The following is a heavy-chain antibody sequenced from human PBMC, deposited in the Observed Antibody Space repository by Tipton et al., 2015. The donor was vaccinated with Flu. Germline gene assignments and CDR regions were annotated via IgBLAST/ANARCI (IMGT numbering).Heavy chain of an antibody. Sequence: TLSLTCAVYGGSFSGYYWSWIRQPPGKGLEWIGEINHSGSTNYNPSLKSRVTISVDTSKNQFSLKLSSVTAADTAVYYCARVQYGYCSGGSCYSGWFDPWGQGTLVTVSS. V-gene: IGHV4-34*01. D-gene: IGHD2-15*01. J-gene: IGHJ5*02. CDR3: ARVQYGYCSGGSCYSGWFDP. CDR2: INHSGST. CDR1: GGSFSGYY.